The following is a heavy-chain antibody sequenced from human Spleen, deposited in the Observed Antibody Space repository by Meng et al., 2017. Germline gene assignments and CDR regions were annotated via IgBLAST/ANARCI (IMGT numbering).Heavy chain of an antibody. Sequence: ASVKVSCKASGYTFIDYYIHWVRQAPGQGLEWMGWINPNSGGTNYPQKFQGRATMTRDTSISTAYMELSRLRSDDTAVYYCATGYSYGAQGFDIWGQGTMVTVSS. J-gene: IGHJ3*02. CDR2: INPNSGGT. CDR3: ATGYSYGAQGFDI. V-gene: IGHV1-2*02. CDR1: GYTFIDYY. D-gene: IGHD5-18*01.